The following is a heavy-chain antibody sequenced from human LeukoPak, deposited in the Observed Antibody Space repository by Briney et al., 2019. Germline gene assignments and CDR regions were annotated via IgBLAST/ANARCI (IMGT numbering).Heavy chain of an antibody. CDR1: GFTFSSYS. V-gene: IGHV3-21*01. CDR2: ISSSSSYI. CDR3: ARDYSGYSGYDLNYY. Sequence: GGFLRLSCAASGFTFSSYSMNWVRQAPGKGLEWVSSISSSSSYIYYADSVKGRFTISRDNAKNSLYLQMNSLRAEDTAVYYCARDYSGYSGYDLNYYWGQGTLVTVSS. J-gene: IGHJ4*02. D-gene: IGHD5-12*01.